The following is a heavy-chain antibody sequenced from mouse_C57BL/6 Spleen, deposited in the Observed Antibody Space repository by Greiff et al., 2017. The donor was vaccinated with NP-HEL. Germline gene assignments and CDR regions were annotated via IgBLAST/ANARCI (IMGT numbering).Heavy chain of an antibody. D-gene: IGHD6-1*01. Sequence: VQLQQPGAELVRPGSSVKLSCKASGYTFTSYWMHWVKQRPIQGLEWIGNIDPSDSETHYNQKFKDKTTLTVDKSSSTAYMQLSSLTSEDSAVYYCASLLVYAMDYWGQGTSVTVSS. CDR1: GYTFTSYW. CDR2: IDPSDSET. V-gene: IGHV1-52*01. J-gene: IGHJ4*01. CDR3: ASLLVYAMDY.